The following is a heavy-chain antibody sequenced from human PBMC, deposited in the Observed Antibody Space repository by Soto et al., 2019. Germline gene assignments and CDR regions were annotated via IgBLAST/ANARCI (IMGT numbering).Heavy chain of an antibody. CDR2: IFYGGYT. CDR3: ARLQTAVPHY. CDR1: GDSISGSPYY. D-gene: IGHD6-13*01. Sequence: QVQLQESGPGLVMPSETLSLTCTVSGDSISGSPYYWGWIRQPPGKRLEWFGSIFYGGYTVYTPSLKSRVPISVDTSKNQFSLKLTSVAAADTATYFCARLQTAVPHYWGQGILVTVSS. J-gene: IGHJ4*02. V-gene: IGHV4-39*01.